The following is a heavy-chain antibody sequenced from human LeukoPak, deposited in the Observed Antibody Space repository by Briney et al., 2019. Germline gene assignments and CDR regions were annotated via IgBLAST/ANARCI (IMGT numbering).Heavy chain of an antibody. CDR1: EFSFSSYS. J-gene: IGHJ4*02. V-gene: IGHV3-30*14. CDR2: MSGDGSRT. D-gene: IGHD3-10*01. CDR3: ASFYGSGRQIDY. Sequence: GGSLRLSCEAYEFSFSSYSMHWVRQTPDKGLDWLAVMSGDGSRTFYADSVKGRFTISRDNSKNTLYLQMNSLRAEDTAVYYCASFYGSGRQIDYWGQGTLVTVSS.